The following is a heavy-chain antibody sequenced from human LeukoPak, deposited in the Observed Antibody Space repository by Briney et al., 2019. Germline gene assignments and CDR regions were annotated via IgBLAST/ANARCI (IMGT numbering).Heavy chain of an antibody. J-gene: IGHJ5*02. Sequence: ASVKVSCKASGYTFTGYYMHWVRQAPGQGLEWMGWINPNSGGTNYAQKFQGRVTMTRDTSISTAYMGLSRLRSDDTAVYYCASGAPGIAAAGLTRDNWFDPWGQGTLVTVSS. CDR1: GYTFTGYY. V-gene: IGHV1-2*02. CDR2: INPNSGGT. D-gene: IGHD6-13*01. CDR3: ASGAPGIAAAGLTRDNWFDP.